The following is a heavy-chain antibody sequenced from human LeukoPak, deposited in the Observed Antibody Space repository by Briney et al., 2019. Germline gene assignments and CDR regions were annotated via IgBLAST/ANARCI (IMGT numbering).Heavy chain of an antibody. Sequence: ETLSLTCTVSGGSISSYYWSWIRQPAGKGLEWIGRIYTSGSNNYNPSLKSRVTMSVDTSKNQFSLKLSSVTAADTAVYYCARDRWDSSGYYYSWFDPWGQGTLVTVSS. CDR3: ARDRWDSSGYYYSWFDP. CDR2: IYTSGSN. CDR1: GGSISSYY. V-gene: IGHV4-4*07. J-gene: IGHJ5*02. D-gene: IGHD3-22*01.